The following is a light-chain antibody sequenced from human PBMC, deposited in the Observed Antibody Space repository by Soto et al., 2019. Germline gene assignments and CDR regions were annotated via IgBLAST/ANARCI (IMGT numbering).Light chain of an antibody. V-gene: IGKV1-39*01. Sequence: DIQMTQSPSSLSASVGDRVTITCRASESFASYLNWYQQKPGKAPKLLIQTASSLQTGVPSSFSGSGSGTDFTLTISSLQPEDFATYYCQQTYRAPWTFGQGTTVEIK. CDR3: QQTYRAPWT. CDR2: TAS. CDR1: ESFASY. J-gene: IGKJ1*01.